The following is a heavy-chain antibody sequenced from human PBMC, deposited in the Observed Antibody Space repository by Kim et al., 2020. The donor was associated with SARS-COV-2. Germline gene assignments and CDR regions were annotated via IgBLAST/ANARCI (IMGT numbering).Heavy chain of an antibody. V-gene: IGHV4-59*08. CDR2: MYYSGIT. CDR1: GGSISSFY. Sequence: SETLSLTCAVSGGSISSFYCSWIRQTPGKGLEWIGYMYYSGITNYNPSLKSRVSMSVDTAKSQFSLKLSSVTAADTAVYYCARLYSSGAFDIWGQGTMVTVSS. D-gene: IGHD6-6*01. J-gene: IGHJ3*02. CDR3: ARLYSSGAFDI.